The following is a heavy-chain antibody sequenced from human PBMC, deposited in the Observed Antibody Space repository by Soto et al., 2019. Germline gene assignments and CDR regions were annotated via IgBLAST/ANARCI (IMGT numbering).Heavy chain of an antibody. CDR3: ARDSPITMVGVLPNCFDP. CDR2: IYYSGST. Sequence: SETLSLTCTVSGGSISSGGYYWSWIRQHPGKGLEWIGYIYYSGSTYYNPSLKSRVTISVDTSKNQFSLKLSSVTAADTAVYYCARDSPITMVGVLPNCFDPWGQGTLVTLSS. V-gene: IGHV4-31*03. D-gene: IGHD3-10*01. J-gene: IGHJ5*02. CDR1: GGSISSGGYY.